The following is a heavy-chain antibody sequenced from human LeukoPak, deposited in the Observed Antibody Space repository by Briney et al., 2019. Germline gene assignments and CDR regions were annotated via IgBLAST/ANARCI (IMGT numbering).Heavy chain of an antibody. Sequence: GRSLRLSCAASGFAFGDWWMNWVRQTPGRGLEWVANINRGGSQESYVDSVRGRFTISRDDAKNSLYLQMNSLRVDDTAVYYCARDLSGSGDSWGQGTLVTVSS. J-gene: IGHJ4*02. D-gene: IGHD3-10*01. CDR3: ARDLSGSGDS. V-gene: IGHV3-7*01. CDR1: GFAFGDWW. CDR2: INRGGSQE.